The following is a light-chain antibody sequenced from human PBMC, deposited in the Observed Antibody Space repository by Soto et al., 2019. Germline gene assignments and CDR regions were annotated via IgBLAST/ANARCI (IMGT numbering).Light chain of an antibody. CDR2: EVF. J-gene: IGLJ2*01. Sequence: QSVLTQPASVSASPGQSISISCTGTSNGIGAFDYVSWYQQHPGKAPKLIIFEVFNRPSGGSTRFSGSKSGSTASLTISGLQAEDEADYFCSSYTTNNAHVFGGGTKVTVL. CDR3: SSYTTNNAHV. CDR1: SNGIGAFDY. V-gene: IGLV2-14*01.